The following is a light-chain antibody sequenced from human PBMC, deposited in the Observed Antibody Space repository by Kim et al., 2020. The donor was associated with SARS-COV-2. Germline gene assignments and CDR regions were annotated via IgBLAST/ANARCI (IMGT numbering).Light chain of an antibody. CDR3: QTWDSRTVV. J-gene: IGLJ2*01. CDR1: NLGDNF. Sequence: SYELTQPPSVSVSPGQTASITCTGANLGDNFASWYQQKPGPSPELVIYRDTERPSEIPGRFSGHNSGNTATLTISGTQTIDEAAYYCQTWDSRTVVFGGGTQLTVL. V-gene: IGLV3-1*01. CDR2: RDT.